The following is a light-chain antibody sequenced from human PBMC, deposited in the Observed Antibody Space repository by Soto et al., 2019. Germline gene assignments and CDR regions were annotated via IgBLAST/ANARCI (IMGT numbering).Light chain of an antibody. CDR1: SSDVGSYNL. CDR3: CSYAGGYV. Sequence: QSVLTQPASVSGSPGQSITISCTGTSSDVGSYNLVSWYQQHPGKAPKLMIYEVSKRPSGVSNRYSGSKSGNTASLTISGLHAEDEADYYCCSYAGGYVFGTVTKVTVL. J-gene: IGLJ1*01. V-gene: IGLV2-23*02. CDR2: EVS.